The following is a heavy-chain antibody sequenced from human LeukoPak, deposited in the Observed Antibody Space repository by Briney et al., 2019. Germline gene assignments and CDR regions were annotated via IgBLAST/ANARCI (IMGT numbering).Heavy chain of an antibody. CDR1: GGSISSSSYY. CDR3: ARAEHSPNYFYGMDV. CDR2: IYYSGST. Sequence: SETLSLTCTVSGGSISSSSYYWGWIRQPPGKGLEWIGSIYYSGSTYYNPSLKSRVTISVDTSKNQFSLKLSSVTAADTAAYYCARAEHSPNYFYGMDVWGQGTTVTVSS. V-gene: IGHV4-39*01. J-gene: IGHJ6*02. D-gene: IGHD1/OR15-1a*01.